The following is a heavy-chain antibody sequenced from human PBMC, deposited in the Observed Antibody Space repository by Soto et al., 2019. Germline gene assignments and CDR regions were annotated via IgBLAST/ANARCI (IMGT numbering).Heavy chain of an antibody. D-gene: IGHD2-2*01. Sequence: SETLSLTCTVSGGSISSSRYSWGWIRQPPGKGLEWIGEISHTGTTNYNPSLKSRVTMSVDKPKNQFSLNLTSVTAADTAVYYCARVISSRDEYFDYWGQGTVVTVSS. CDR3: ARVISSRDEYFDY. CDR1: GGSISSSRYS. J-gene: IGHJ4*02. CDR2: ISHTGTT. V-gene: IGHV4-39*07.